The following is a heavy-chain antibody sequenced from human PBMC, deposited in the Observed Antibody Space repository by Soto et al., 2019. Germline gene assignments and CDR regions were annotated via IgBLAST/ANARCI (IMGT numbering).Heavy chain of an antibody. Sequence: QVQLVESGGGVVQPGRSLRLSCAASGFTFSTYGMHWVRQAPGKGLEWVAVISYDGSNKYCADSVKGRFTIYRDNSKNTLFLQMNSLTAEDTAVYYCAKELGRYCSGGGCYYFAYWGQGTLVTVSS. CDR1: GFTFSTYG. D-gene: IGHD2-15*01. CDR2: ISYDGSNK. V-gene: IGHV3-30*18. J-gene: IGHJ4*02. CDR3: AKELGRYCSGGGCYYFAY.